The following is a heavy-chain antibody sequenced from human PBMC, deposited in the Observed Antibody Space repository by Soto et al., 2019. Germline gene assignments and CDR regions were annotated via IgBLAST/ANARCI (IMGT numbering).Heavy chain of an antibody. V-gene: IGHV1-18*01. CDR1: GYTFSDYG. Sequence: QVHLVQSESEVKMPGASVKVSCKTSGYTFSDYGVSWVRQAPGQGLEWMGWINTFTGNTKYEQKFQGRGTFSLDTSTRTVFLELTSLKFDDAAVYYCARGFIPENYWGQGTRVTVSS. D-gene: IGHD2-2*01. J-gene: IGHJ4*02. CDR3: ARGFIPENY. CDR2: INTFTGNT.